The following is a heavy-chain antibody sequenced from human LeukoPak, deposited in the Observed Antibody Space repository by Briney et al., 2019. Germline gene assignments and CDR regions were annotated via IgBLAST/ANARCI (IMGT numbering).Heavy chain of an antibody. Sequence: GGSLRLSCAASGFTFSSYEMNWVRQAPGKGLEWVSYITSSGSTIYYADSLKGRFTISRDNAKNSLYLQMNSLRAEDTAVYYCTSPPGPTDHNDSWGRGTLVTVSS. CDR1: GFTFSSYE. V-gene: IGHV3-48*03. CDR3: TSPPGPTDHNDS. CDR2: ITSSGSTI. J-gene: IGHJ4*02.